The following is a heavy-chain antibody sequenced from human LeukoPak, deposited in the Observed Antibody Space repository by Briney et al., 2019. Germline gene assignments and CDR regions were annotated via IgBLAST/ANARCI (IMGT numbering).Heavy chain of an antibody. J-gene: IGHJ4*02. CDR2: INQDGSGK. D-gene: IGHD5-24*01. Sequence: GGSLRLSCVVSRLTINKSWMSWVRQAPGKGLEWVANINQDGSGKNYVESVKGRFTISRDNAKGSLYLQLNSLRVEDTAVYYCARDERWGQGTLVTVSS. CDR1: RLTINKSW. CDR3: ARDER. V-gene: IGHV3-7*01.